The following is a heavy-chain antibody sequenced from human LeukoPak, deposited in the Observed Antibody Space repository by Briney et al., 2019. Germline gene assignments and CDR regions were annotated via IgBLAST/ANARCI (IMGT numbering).Heavy chain of an antibody. CDR3: AKDTSSGWPNWFDP. CDR2: ISGSGGST. Sequence: GGSLRLSCAASGFTFSSYGMHWVRQAPGKGLEWVSAISGSGGSTYYADSVKGRFTISRDNSKNTLYPQMNSLRAEDTAVYYCAKDTSSGWPNWFDPWGQGTLVTVSS. D-gene: IGHD6-19*01. V-gene: IGHV3-23*01. CDR1: GFTFSSYG. J-gene: IGHJ5*02.